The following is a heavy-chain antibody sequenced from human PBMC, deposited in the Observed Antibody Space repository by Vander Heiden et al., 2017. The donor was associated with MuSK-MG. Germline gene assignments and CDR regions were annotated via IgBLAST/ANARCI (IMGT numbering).Heavy chain of an antibody. CDR3: ATSSRDAVGAGFWFEP. CDR1: GDSISSSSHY. J-gene: IGHJ5*02. V-gene: IGHV4-39*01. D-gene: IGHD3-9*01. CDR2: VYSRGST. Sequence: QLQLQVSGPGLVKPSETLSLTCTVSGDSISSSSHYWGWIRQPPGKGLEWIGSVYSRGSTYYTPSRKRRLTISVDTSKNQFSLRLSSVTDAETAVYYCATSSRDAVGAGFWFEPWVQGALVPVS.